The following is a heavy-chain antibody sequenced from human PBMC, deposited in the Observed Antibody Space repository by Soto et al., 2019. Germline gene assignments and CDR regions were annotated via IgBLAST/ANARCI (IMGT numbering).Heavy chain of an antibody. J-gene: IGHJ6*02. V-gene: IGHV1-58*01. CDR2: IVVGSGNT. CDR3: AAGTDYYDSSGYYQNPDYYGMDV. D-gene: IGHD3-22*01. CDR1: GFSFTSAA. Sequence: ASVKVSCKASGFSFTSAALQLVRQSRGQRLECIGWIVVGSGNTNYAQKFQERVTITRDMSTSTAYMELSSLRSEDTAVYYCAAGTDYYDSSGYYQNPDYYGMDVCGQGTTVTVSS.